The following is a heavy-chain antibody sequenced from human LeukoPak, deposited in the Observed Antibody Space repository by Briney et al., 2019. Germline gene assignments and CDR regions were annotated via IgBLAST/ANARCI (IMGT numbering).Heavy chain of an antibody. CDR1: GFTFSSYA. Sequence: GRSLRLSCAASGFTFSSYAMHWVRQAPGKGLEWVAVISYDGSNKYYADSVKGRFTISRDNSKNTLYLQMNSLRAEDTAVYYCARGGYDSSGYYDGVDCWDQGTLVTVSS. V-gene: IGHV3-30*04. D-gene: IGHD3-22*01. CDR2: ISYDGSNK. CDR3: ARGGYDSSGYYDGVDC. J-gene: IGHJ4*02.